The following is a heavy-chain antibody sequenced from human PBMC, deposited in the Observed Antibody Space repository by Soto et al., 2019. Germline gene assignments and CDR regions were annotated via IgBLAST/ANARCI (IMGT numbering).Heavy chain of an antibody. D-gene: IGHD2-21*02. V-gene: IGHV4-34*01. CDR3: ARVCGGDCHDGMDV. CDR1: GGSFSGQY. J-gene: IGHJ6*02. Sequence: PSETLSLTCAVYGGSFSGQYWSWIRQPPGKGLEWIGEINHSGSINYNPSLESRVTISEDTSKNQFSLKLSSVTAADTAVYYCARVCGGDCHDGMDVWGQGTTVTVSS. CDR2: INHSGSI.